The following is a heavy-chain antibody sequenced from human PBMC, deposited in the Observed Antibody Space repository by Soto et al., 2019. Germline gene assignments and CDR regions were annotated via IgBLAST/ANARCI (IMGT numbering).Heavy chain of an antibody. J-gene: IGHJ6*03. V-gene: IGHV5-51*01. D-gene: IGHD3-3*01. Sequence: GESLKISCKGSGYSFTSYWIGWVRQMPGKGLEWMGIIYPGDSDTRYSPSFQGQVTISADKSISTAYLQWSSLKASDTAMYYFVRLLRPYYDYRAFWGKGPSAPVSS. CDR1: GYSFTSYW. CDR3: VRLLRPYYDYRAF. CDR2: IYPGDSDT.